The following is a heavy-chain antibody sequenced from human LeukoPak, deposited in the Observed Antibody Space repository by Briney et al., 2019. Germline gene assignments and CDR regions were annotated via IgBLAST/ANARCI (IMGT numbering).Heavy chain of an antibody. CDR2: IYYSGST. CDR1: GGSISSGGYY. D-gene: IGHD3-22*01. CDR3: ARVSYYYDSSGYYYPNWFDP. J-gene: IGHJ5*02. Sequence: SQTLSLTCTVSGGSISSGGYYWSWIRQHPGKGLEWIGYIYYSGSTYYNPSLKSRVTISVDTSKNQFSLKLSSVTAADTAVYYCARVSYYYDSSGYYYPNWFDPWGQGTLVTVSS. V-gene: IGHV4-31*03.